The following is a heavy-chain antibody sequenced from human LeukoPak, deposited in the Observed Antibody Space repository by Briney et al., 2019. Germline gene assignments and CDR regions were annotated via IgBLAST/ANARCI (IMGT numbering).Heavy chain of an antibody. D-gene: IGHD5-18*01. J-gene: IGHJ5*02. CDR1: GGSISSSSYY. CDR3: ARAKYSYGIFTCFDP. CDR2: IYYSGST. Sequence: SETLSLTCTVSGGSISSSSYYWGWIRQPPGKGLEWIGSIYYSGSTYYNPSLKSRVTISVDTSKNQFSLKLSSVTAADTAVYYCARAKYSYGIFTCFDPWAREPWSPSPQ. V-gene: IGHV4-39*01.